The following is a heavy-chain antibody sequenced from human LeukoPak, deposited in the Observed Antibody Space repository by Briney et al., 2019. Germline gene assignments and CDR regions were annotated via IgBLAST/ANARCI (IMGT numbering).Heavy chain of an antibody. CDR3: ARLISDGSGPENWFDP. CDR2: IYYSGST. D-gene: IGHD3-10*01. CDR1: GGSISSYY. V-gene: IGHV4-59*08. J-gene: IGHJ5*02. Sequence: PSETLSLTCTVPGGSISSYYWSWIRQPPGKGLEWIGYIYYSGSTNYNPSLKSRVTISVDTSKNQFSLKLSSVTAADTAVYYCARLISDGSGPENWFDPWGQGTLVTVSS.